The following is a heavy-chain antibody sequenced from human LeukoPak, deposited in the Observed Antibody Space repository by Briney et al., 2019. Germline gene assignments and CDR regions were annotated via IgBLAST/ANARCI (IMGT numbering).Heavy chain of an antibody. CDR2: ISNSGTII. CDR1: GFAFRNYY. Sequence: GGSLRLSCAASGFAFRNYYRDWIRQAPGKGLEWVAYISNSGTIIYYAESVKGRFTISRDNAKNSLYLQMNSLRAEDTALYYCARDLAMAGRDLDYWGQGTLVTVSS. V-gene: IGHV3-11*01. D-gene: IGHD6-19*01. J-gene: IGHJ4*02. CDR3: ARDLAMAGRDLDY.